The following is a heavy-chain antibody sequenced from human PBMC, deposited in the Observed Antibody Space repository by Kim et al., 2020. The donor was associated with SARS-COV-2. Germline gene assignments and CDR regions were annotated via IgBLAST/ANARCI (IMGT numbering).Heavy chain of an antibody. CDR3: ARDRSGSHNGMDV. Sequence: YVDSVKGRFTISRDNAKNTLFLQMNSLRAEDMAVYYCARDRSGSHNGMDVWGQGTTVTVS. V-gene: IGHV3-74*01. D-gene: IGHD1-26*01. J-gene: IGHJ6*02.